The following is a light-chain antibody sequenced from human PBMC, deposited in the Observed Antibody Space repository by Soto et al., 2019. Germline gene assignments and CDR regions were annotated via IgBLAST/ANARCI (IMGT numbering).Light chain of an antibody. CDR2: GAS. Sequence: EIVLTQSPGTLSLSPGERATLSCRASQSISSSNLVWYQQKPGQAPRLLIYGASSRATGIPDRFSGSGSGTDFTLTLSSLEPEDFAVYFCHHCGGSQPFGQGTKVETK. CDR1: QSISSSN. CDR3: HHCGGSQP. V-gene: IGKV3-20*01. J-gene: IGKJ1*01.